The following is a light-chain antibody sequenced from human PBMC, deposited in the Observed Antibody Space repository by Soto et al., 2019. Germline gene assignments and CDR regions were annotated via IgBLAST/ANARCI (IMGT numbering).Light chain of an antibody. Sequence: EIVMTQSPATLSVSPGERATLSCRASQSFINNLAWYEQKPGQAPRLLLYGASTRATGIPARFSGSGSGTEFTLTISSLQSEDFAVYYCHQSNDWWTFGQGTKV. CDR2: GAS. J-gene: IGKJ1*01. V-gene: IGKV3-15*01. CDR1: QSFINN. CDR3: HQSNDWWT.